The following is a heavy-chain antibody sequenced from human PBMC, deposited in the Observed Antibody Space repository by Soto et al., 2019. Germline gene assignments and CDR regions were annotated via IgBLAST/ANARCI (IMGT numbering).Heavy chain of an antibody. CDR3: ARDGYNRGGFDY. Sequence: QVNLVESGGGVVPPGGSLRVSCIASGFTFSSYNMHWVRQAPGEGLEWVAVISFDGANTFYADSVKGRFTISRDISRDTLYLQMSSLRDEDTPMYFCARDGYNRGGFDYWGQGTQVTVSS. CDR2: ISFDGANT. CDR1: GFTFSSYN. D-gene: IGHD3-10*01. J-gene: IGHJ4*02. V-gene: IGHV3-30-3*01.